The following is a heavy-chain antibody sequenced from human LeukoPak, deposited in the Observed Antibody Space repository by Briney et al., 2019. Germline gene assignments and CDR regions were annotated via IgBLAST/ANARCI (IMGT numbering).Heavy chain of an antibody. CDR2: IIPIFGTA. Sequence: ASVKVSCKASGYTFTGYFMHWVRQAPGQGLEWMGGIIPIFGTANYAQKFQGRVTITADKSTSTAYMELSSLRSEDTAVYYCARQLRYFDQTFDYWGQGTLVTVSS. CDR3: ARQLRYFDQTFDY. V-gene: IGHV1-69*06. J-gene: IGHJ4*02. CDR1: GYTFTGYF. D-gene: IGHD3-9*01.